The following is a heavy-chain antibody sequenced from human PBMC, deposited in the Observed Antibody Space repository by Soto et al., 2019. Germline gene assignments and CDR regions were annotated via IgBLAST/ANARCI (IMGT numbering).Heavy chain of an antibody. CDR1: GFTLRFHG. CDR2: INANAVTT. CDR3: VAWVSAHFDF. D-gene: IGHD2-8*01. V-gene: IGHV3-23*01. Sequence: HAGGSLRLSCSASGFTLRFHGMSWVRQAPGRGPEWISTINANAVTTHYADSVKGRFIISRDNSRDTVDLHMGRLGAEDTATYYCVAWVSAHFDFWGQGTLVTVSS. J-gene: IGHJ4*02.